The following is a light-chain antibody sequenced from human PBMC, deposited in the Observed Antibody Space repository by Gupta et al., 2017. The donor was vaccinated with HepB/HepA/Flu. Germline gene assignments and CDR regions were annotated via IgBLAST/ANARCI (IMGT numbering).Light chain of an antibody. Sequence: DIQMTQSPSSLSASVGDRVTITCRASQSMSSYLNWYQQKPRKASKLLIYAASSLQSGVPSRFSGSGSGTDFTLTISSLQPEDFATYYCQQSYSTPQTFGQGTKVEIK. CDR1: QSMSSY. CDR2: AAS. J-gene: IGKJ1*01. V-gene: IGKV1-39*01. CDR3: QQSYSTPQT.